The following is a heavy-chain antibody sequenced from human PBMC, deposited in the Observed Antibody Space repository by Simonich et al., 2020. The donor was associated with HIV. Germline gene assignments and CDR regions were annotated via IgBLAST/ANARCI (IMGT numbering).Heavy chain of an antibody. V-gene: IGHV4-34*01. J-gene: IGHJ4*02. Sequence: QVHLQQWGAGLLKPSETLSLTCAVYGGSFSGYYWNWIRQPPGKGLEWIGEINHSGSTDYNSSLKSRVTISGDTSKNQFALKLSSVTAADTAMYYCARRGGYAFDYWGQGTLVTVSS. CDR2: INHSGST. CDR3: ARRGGYAFDY. CDR1: GGSFSGYY. D-gene: IGHD5-12*01.